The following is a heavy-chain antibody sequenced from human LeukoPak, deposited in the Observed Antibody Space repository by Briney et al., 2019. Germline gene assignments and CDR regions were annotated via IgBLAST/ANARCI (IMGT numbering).Heavy chain of an antibody. D-gene: IGHD1-1*01. J-gene: IGHJ4*02. CDR2: IYYSGST. CDR1: GGSISSYY. CDR3: ARDLNWALEY. Sequence: SETLSLTCSVSGGSISSYYWSWIRQPPGKGLEWIGYIYYSGSTNYNPSLTSRVTISVDTSKNQFSLKLSSMTAADTAVYYCARDLNWALEYWGQGTLVTVSS. V-gene: IGHV4-59*01.